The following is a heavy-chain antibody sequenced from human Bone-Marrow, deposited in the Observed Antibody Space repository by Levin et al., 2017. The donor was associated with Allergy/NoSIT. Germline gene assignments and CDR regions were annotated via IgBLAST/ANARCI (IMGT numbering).Heavy chain of an antibody. V-gene: IGHV4-59*01. CDR3: ARDKIIMLRGDTYYYGMDG. CDR2: IYYSGST. D-gene: IGHD3-10*01. Sequence: SETLSLTCTVSGDSISGYYWSWIRQPPGKGLEWIGHIYYSGSTNYNPSLKSRVTLSVDTSRNQFSLKLSSVTAGDTAVYYCARDKIIMLRGDTYYYGMDGWGQGTTVTVSS. J-gene: IGHJ6*02. CDR1: GDSISGYY.